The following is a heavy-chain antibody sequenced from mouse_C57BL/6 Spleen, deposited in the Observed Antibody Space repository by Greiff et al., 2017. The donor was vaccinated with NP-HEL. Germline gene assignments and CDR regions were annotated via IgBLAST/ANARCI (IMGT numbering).Heavy chain of an antibody. CDR2: ISGGGGNT. J-gene: IGHJ4*01. CDR3: ARLQLVYAMDY. D-gene: IGHD4-1*02. CDR1: GFTFSSYT. Sequence: EVQRVESGGGLVKPGGSLKLSCAASGFTFSSYTMSWVRQTPEKRLEWVATISGGGGNTYYPDSVKGRFTISRDNAKNTLYLQMSSLRSEDTALYYCARLQLVYAMDYWGQGTSVTVSS. V-gene: IGHV5-9*01.